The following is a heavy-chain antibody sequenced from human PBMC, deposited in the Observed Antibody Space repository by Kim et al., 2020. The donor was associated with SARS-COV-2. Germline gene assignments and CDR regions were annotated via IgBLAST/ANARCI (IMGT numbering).Heavy chain of an antibody. J-gene: IGHJ4*02. CDR3: AKSSIPGCLQPSSLDY. CDR2: ISNSGGST. V-gene: IGHV3-23*01. Sequence: GGSLRLSCAASGFTFSSFTMSWVRQAPRKGLEWVSGISNSGGSTYYADSVKGRFTISRDNSNNTLYLQMNSLRADDTAIYYCAKSSIPGCLQPSSLDYWGQGTLVTVSS. CDR1: GFTFSSFT. D-gene: IGHD2-2*02.